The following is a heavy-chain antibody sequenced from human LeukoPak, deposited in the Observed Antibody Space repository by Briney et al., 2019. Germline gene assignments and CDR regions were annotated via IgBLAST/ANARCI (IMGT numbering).Heavy chain of an antibody. Sequence: SETLSLTCTVSGGSISSYYWSWIRQPPGKGLEWIGYIYYSGSTNYNPSLKSRVTISVDTSKYQFSLKLSSVTAADTAVYYCARGNGWVCSSTSCYNWFDPWGQGTLVTVSS. CDR3: ARGNGWVCSSTSCYNWFDP. J-gene: IGHJ5*02. V-gene: IGHV4-59*01. CDR2: IYYSGST. D-gene: IGHD2-2*01. CDR1: GGSISSYY.